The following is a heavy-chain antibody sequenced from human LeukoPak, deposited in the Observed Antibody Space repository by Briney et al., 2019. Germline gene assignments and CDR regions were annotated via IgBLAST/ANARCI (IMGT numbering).Heavy chain of an antibody. CDR3: ARVDGSGSYYAMYYFDY. V-gene: IGHV4-30-4*08. CDR1: GGSISSGDYY. J-gene: IGHJ4*02. Sequence: PSQTLSLTCTVSGGSISSGDYYWRWLRQPPGKGLEWIGYIYYSGSTYYNPSLKSRITISVDTSKNQFSLKLSSVTAADTAVYYCARVDGSGSYYAMYYFDYWGQGTLVTVSS. D-gene: IGHD3-10*01. CDR2: IYYSGST.